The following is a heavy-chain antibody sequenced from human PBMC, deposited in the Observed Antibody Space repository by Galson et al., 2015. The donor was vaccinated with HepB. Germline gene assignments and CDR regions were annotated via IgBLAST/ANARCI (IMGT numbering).Heavy chain of an antibody. CDR3: AREVFTGMETDY. CDR2: IIPILGIA. CDR1: GGTFSSYA. Sequence: SVKVSCKASGGTFSSYAISWVRQAPGQGLEWMGRIIPILGIANYAQKFQGRVTITADKSTSTAYMELRSLRSDDTAVYYCAREVFTGMETDYWGQGTLVTVSS. D-gene: IGHD5-18*01. J-gene: IGHJ4*02. V-gene: IGHV1-69*04.